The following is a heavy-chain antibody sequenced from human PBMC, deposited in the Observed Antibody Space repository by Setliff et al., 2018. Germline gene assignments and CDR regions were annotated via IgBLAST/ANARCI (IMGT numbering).Heavy chain of an antibody. CDR1: GYTFTDYG. V-gene: IGHV1-18*01. CDR3: SRLVRYCTSTSCQGASGVEY. CDR2: ISSYSGNA. Sequence: ASVKVSCKASGYTFTDYGITWVRQAPGQGLERMGWISSYSGNAYYAHKLQGRVTMTTDTSTGTAYLELRSLRSDDTAVYYCSRLVRYCTSTSCQGASGVEYWGQGTLVTVSS. D-gene: IGHD2-8*01. J-gene: IGHJ4*02.